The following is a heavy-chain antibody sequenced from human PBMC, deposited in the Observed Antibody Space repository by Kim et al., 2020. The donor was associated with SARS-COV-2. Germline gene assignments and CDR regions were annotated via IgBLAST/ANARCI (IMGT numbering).Heavy chain of an antibody. CDR2: IIPIFGTA. Sequence: SVKVSCKASGGTFSSYAISWVRQAPGQGLEWMGGIIPIFGTANYAQKFQGRVTITADESTSTAYMELSSLRSEDTAVYYCARTRAGTGSKHYYYGMDVWGQGTTVTVSS. V-gene: IGHV1-69*13. D-gene: IGHD6-13*01. CDR3: ARTRAGTGSKHYYYGMDV. J-gene: IGHJ6*02. CDR1: GGTFSSYA.